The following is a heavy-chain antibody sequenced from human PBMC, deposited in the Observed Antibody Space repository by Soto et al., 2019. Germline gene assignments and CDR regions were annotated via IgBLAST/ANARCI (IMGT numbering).Heavy chain of an antibody. Sequence: ASVKVSCKASGYTFTSYDINWVRQATGQGLEWMGWMNPNSGNTGYAQKFQGRVTMTRNTSISIAYMELSSLRSEDTAVYYCAVVVVPAAIRGYYYGMDVWGQGTTVTVSS. D-gene: IGHD2-2*02. J-gene: IGHJ6*02. CDR3: AVVVVPAAIRGYYYGMDV. V-gene: IGHV1-8*01. CDR2: MNPNSGNT. CDR1: GYTFTSYD.